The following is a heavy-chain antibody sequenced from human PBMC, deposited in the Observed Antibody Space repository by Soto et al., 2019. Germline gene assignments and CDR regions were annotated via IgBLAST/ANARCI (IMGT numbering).Heavy chain of an antibody. D-gene: IGHD2-15*01. CDR1: GGSFSGYY. J-gene: IGHJ4*02. Sequence: SETLSLACAVYGGSFSGYYWGWVRPLPRKGREWIGEIKHSGSTNYNPSLKGRVTIPVDTPKNQSTLRLRSLTAATPAVYYCRRSVVVVVAGLIRRFDYWGQGTLVTVSS. V-gene: IGHV4-34*01. CDR2: IKHSGST. CDR3: RRSVVVVVAGLIRRFDY.